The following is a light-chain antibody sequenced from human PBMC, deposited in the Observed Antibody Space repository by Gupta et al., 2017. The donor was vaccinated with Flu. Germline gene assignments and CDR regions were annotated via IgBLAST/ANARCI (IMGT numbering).Light chain of an antibody. CDR2: GAS. V-gene: IGKV3-15*01. Sequence: EIVMTQSPATLSVSPGERATLSCRASQSVSSNLAWYQQKPGQAPRLLIYGASTRATGIPARFSGSGSGTEFTLTISRLQYEDFAVYYWQQDNISGTFGQGTKVEIK. CDR3: QQDNISGT. CDR1: QSVSSN. J-gene: IGKJ1*01.